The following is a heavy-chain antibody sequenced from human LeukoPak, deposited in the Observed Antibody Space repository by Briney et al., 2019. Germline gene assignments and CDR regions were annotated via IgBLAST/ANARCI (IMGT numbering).Heavy chain of an antibody. CDR1: GGSISSYY. D-gene: IGHD2-15*01. J-gene: IGHJ5*02. Sequence: SETLSLTCTVSGGSISSYYWSWIRQSAGKGLEWIGRIYTSGSTNYNPSLKSRVTMSVDTSKNQFSLKLSSVTAAVTAVYYCARLLGYCSGGSCLNWFDPWGQGTLVTGSS. CDR3: ARLLGYCSGGSCLNWFDP. V-gene: IGHV4-4*07. CDR2: IYTSGST.